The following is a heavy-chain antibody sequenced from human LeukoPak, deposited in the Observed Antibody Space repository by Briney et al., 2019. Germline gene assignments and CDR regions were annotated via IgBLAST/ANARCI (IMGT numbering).Heavy chain of an antibody. CDR3: VRGGYYDILSTTYTFDI. Sequence: GGSLRLSCAASGFTVSSNYMSWVRQAPGKGLEWVSVIYSGGSTYYADSVKGRFTISRDNSKNTLYLQMNSLRAEDTAVFYCVRGGYYDILSTTYTFDIWGQGTMVTVSS. V-gene: IGHV3-66*01. J-gene: IGHJ3*02. CDR1: GFTVSSNY. D-gene: IGHD3-9*01. CDR2: IYSGGST.